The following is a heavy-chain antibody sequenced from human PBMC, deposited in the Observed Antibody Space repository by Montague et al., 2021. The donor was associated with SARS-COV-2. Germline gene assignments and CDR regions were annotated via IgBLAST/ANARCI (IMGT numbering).Heavy chain of an antibody. Sequence: SETLSLTCTVSGGSISSYYWSWIRQPPGKGLEWIGYIYYSGSTNYNPSLKSRVTISVDTSKNQFSLKLSSVTAADTAVYYCASEGSGRGYYYYGMDVWGQGTTVTVSS. CDR2: IYYSGST. V-gene: IGHV4-59*01. J-gene: IGHJ6*02. D-gene: IGHD3-10*01. CDR3: ASEGSGRGYYYYGMDV. CDR1: GGSISSYY.